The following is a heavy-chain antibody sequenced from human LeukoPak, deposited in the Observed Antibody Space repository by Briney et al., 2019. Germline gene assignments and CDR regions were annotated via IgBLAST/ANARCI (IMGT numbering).Heavy chain of an antibody. CDR3: ARQVYCSSTSCYDAFDI. V-gene: IGHV1-2*02. J-gene: IGHJ3*02. Sequence: GASVKVSCKASGYTFTGYYMHWVRQAPGQGLEWMGWINPNSGGTNYAQKLQGRVTMTRDTSISTAYMELSRLRSDDTAVCYCARQVYCSSTSCYDAFDIWGQGTMVTVSS. CDR1: GYTFTGYY. CDR2: INPNSGGT. D-gene: IGHD2-2*01.